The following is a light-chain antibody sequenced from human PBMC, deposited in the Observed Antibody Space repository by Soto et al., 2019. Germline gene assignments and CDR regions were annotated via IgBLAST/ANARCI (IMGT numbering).Light chain of an antibody. CDR2: VSSDGSH. CDR3: QTWGAGIGV. J-gene: IGLJ3*02. V-gene: IGLV4-69*01. Sequence: QLVLTQAPSASASLGASVKLTCTLSSGHASYAIAWHQQQPEKGPRYLMKVSSDGSHNKGDGIPDRFSGASSGAERYLSITSLQSEDEADYDCQTWGAGIGVFGGGTKVTVL. CDR1: SGHASYA.